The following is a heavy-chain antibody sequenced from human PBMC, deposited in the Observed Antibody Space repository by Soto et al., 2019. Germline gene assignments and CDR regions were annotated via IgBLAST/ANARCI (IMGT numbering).Heavy chain of an antibody. CDR1: GGSISSYY. V-gene: IGHV4-59*01. CDR3: ARESRSWYGSIWDY. J-gene: IGHJ4*02. Sequence: TSETLSLTCPVSGGSISSYYWSWIRQPPGKGLEWIGYIYYIGSTNYNPSLRSRVTISVDTSKNQFSLKLSSVTAADTAVYYCARESRSWYGSIWDYWGQGTLVTV. D-gene: IGHD6-13*01. CDR2: IYYIGST.